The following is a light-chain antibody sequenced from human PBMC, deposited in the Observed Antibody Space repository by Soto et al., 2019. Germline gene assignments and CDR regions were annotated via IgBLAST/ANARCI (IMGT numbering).Light chain of an antibody. CDR2: LSSDGSH. CDR3: QTWDIGARVV. J-gene: IGLJ2*01. Sequence: QLVLTQSPSASASLGASVKLTCTLSSGHSCYAIAWHQQQPEKGPRYLMKLSSDGSHSKGDGIPDRFSGSSSGAERYLTISSLQSEDEADYYCQTWDIGARVVFGGGSKLTVL. V-gene: IGLV4-69*01. CDR1: SGHSCYA.